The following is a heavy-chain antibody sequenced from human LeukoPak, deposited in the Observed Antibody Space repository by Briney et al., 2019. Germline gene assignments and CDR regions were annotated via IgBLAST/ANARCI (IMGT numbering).Heavy chain of an antibody. CDR1: GYTFTSYG. V-gene: IGHV1-18*01. J-gene: IGHJ6*03. CDR2: ISAYSGNT. Sequence: GASVKVSCKASGYTFTSYGISWVRQAPGQGLEWMGWISAYSGNTNYAQKLQGRVTMTTDTSTSTAYMELRSLRSDDTAVYYCARADRYYYYYYMDVWGKGTTVTVSS. CDR3: ARADRYYYYYYMDV.